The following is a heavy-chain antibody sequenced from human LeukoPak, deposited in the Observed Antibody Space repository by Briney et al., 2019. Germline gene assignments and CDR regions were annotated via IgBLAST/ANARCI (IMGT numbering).Heavy chain of an antibody. CDR2: ISYDGSNK. Sequence: PGRSLRLSCAASGFTFSSYAMHWVRQAPGKGLEWVAVISYDGSNKYYADSVKGRFTLSRDNSKNTLYLQMNSLRAEDTAVYYCARTGCSSTSCYKYYFDYWGQGTLVTVSS. CDR1: GFTFSSYA. D-gene: IGHD2-2*02. CDR3: ARTGCSSTSCYKYYFDY. V-gene: IGHV3-30*04. J-gene: IGHJ4*02.